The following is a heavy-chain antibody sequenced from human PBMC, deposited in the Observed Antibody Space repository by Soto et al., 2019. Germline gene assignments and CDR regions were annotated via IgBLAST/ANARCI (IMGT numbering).Heavy chain of an antibody. D-gene: IGHD5-12*01. V-gene: IGHV3-30*04. CDR1: GFTFSSYA. CDR2: ISYDGSNK. Sequence: GGSLRLSCAASGFTFSSYAMHWVRQAPGKGLEWVAVISYDGSNKYYADSVKGRFTITRDNSKNTLYLQMNSLRAEDTAVYYCARDRRRGYYYYYGMDVWGQGTTVTVSS. J-gene: IGHJ6*02. CDR3: ARDRRRGYYYYYGMDV.